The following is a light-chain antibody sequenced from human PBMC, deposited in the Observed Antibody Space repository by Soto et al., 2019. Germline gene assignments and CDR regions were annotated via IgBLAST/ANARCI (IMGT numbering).Light chain of an antibody. CDR3: QSYDSSNVV. CDR2: EDN. Sequence: NFMLTQPHSVSESPGKTVTISCTRSSGSIASNYVQWYQQRPGSAPTTVIYEDNQRPSGVPDRFSGSIDSSSNSASLTISGLKTEYEADYYCQSYDSSNVVFGGGTKVTVL. J-gene: IGLJ3*02. CDR1: SGSIASNY. V-gene: IGLV6-57*04.